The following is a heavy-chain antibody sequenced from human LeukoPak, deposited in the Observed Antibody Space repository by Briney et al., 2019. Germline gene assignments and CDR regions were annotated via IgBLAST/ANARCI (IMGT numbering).Heavy chain of an antibody. V-gene: IGHV3-23*01. CDR2: ISASGGST. D-gene: IGHD3-10*01. J-gene: IGHJ6*03. Sequence: GGSLRLSCAASGFTLSSYAMSWVRQAPGKGLEWVSSISASGGSTNYADSVKGRFTISRDNSKNTVYLQMNSLRAEDTAVYYCARVMKGSERLTMVRGVIIKTAGLYYMDVWGKGTTVTVSS. CDR3: ARVMKGSERLTMVRGVIIKTAGLYYMDV. CDR1: GFTLSSYA.